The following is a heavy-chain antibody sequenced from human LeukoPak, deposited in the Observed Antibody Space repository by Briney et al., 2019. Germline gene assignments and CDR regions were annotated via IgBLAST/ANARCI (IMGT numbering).Heavy chain of an antibody. CDR1: GGSFSGYY. Sequence: SETLSLTCAVYGGSFSGYYWSWIRQPPGKGLEWIGEINHSGSTNYNPSLKSRVTISVDTSKNQFSLKLSSVTAADTAVYYCARGDWGSSWYPNWFDPWGQGTLVTVSS. CDR2: INHSGST. J-gene: IGHJ5*02. V-gene: IGHV4-34*01. CDR3: ARGDWGSSWYPNWFDP. D-gene: IGHD6-13*01.